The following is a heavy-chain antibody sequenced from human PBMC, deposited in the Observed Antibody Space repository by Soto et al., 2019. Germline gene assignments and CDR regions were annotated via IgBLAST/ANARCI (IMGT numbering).Heavy chain of an antibody. CDR2: IYYSGST. CDR3: ARLGALWFGELFKGSIDY. J-gene: IGHJ4*02. CDR1: GGSISSSSYY. V-gene: IGHV4-39*01. D-gene: IGHD3-10*01. Sequence: SETLSLTCTVSGGSISSSSYYWGWIRQPPGKGLEWIGSIYYSGSTYYNPSLKSRVTISVDTSKNQFSLKMSSVTAADTAVYYCARLGALWFGELFKGSIDYWGQGTLVTVSS.